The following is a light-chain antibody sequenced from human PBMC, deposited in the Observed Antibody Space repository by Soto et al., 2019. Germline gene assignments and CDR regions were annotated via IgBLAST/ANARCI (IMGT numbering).Light chain of an antibody. CDR2: GAS. J-gene: IGKJ1*01. Sequence: IVITQSPSTVSVSPGGRATLSCRASQSISDTLAWYQQKPGQAPRLLIYGASARATGFPARFSGSGSGTDFTLTISSLQSEDFAVYYCQQYNNWPWTFGQGTKVDIK. CDR3: QQYNNWPWT. V-gene: IGKV3-15*01. CDR1: QSISDT.